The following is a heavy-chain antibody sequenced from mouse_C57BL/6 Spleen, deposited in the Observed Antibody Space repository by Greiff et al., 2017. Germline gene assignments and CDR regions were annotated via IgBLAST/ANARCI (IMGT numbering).Heavy chain of an antibody. V-gene: IGHV3-6*01. J-gene: IGHJ4*01. Sequence: EVQVVESGPGLVKPSQSLSLTCSVTGYSITSGYYWNWIRQFPGNKLEWMGYISYDGSNNSNPSLKNRISITRDTSKNQFFLKLNSVTTEDTATYYCAREWDYAMDYWGQGTSVTVSS. CDR2: ISYDGSN. CDR3: AREWDYAMDY. CDR1: GYSITSGYY.